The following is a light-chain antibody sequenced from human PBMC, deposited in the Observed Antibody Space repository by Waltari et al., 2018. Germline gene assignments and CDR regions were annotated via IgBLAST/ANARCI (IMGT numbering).Light chain of an antibody. Sequence: SYVLTQAPSVSVAPGKAARITCGGTNIGSKSVNWYQQKPGQAPVLVIYSDSDRPSGIPERLSGSNSGNTATLTINRVEAGDEADYYCQVWDSSSDRGVFGGGTKLTVL. V-gene: IGLV3-21*04. CDR2: SDS. CDR1: NIGSKS. CDR3: QVWDSSSDRGV. J-gene: IGLJ3*02.